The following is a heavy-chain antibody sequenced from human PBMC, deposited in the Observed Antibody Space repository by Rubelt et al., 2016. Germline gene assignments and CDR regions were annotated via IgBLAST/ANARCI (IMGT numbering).Heavy chain of an antibody. CDR3: ARWVPGGGYNYPNDAFDI. V-gene: IGHV4-39*01. D-gene: IGHD3-22*01. J-gene: IGHJ3*02. CDR2: IFYSGTS. CDR1: GGSISSSSYY. Sequence: QLRLQESGPGLVKPSETLSLTCTVSGGSISSSSYYWGWIRQPPGKGLEWIGSIFYSGTSYQNPSLKSRVTLSLDTSQNQFSLKLSSVTAADTAVYYCARWVPGGGYNYPNDAFDIWGQGTMVTVSS.